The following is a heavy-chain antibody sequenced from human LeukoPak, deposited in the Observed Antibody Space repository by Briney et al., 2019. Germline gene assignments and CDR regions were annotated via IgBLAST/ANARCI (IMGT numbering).Heavy chain of an antibody. CDR1: GGSISSGGYY. D-gene: IGHD3-3*01. J-gene: IGHJ4*02. CDR3: ARHIAKEWLSH. CDR2: IYHSGST. V-gene: IGHV4-30-2*01. Sequence: SQTLSLTCTVSGGSISSGGYYWSWIRQPPGKGLEWIGYIYHSGSTYYNPSLRSRVTISVDRSKNQFSLKLSSVTAADTAVYYCARHIAKEWLSHWGQGTLVTVSS.